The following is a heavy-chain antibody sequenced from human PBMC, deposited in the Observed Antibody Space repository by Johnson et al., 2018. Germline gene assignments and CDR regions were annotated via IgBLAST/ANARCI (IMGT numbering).Heavy chain of an antibody. J-gene: IGHJ6*03. V-gene: IGHV3-66*02. CDR2: IYIGGST. CDR1: GFTVRNNY. D-gene: IGHD2-2*02. CDR3: ARNTPNYMDV. Sequence: QLVESGGGLVQPGGSLRLSCAASGFTVRNNYMSWVRQAPGKGLEWLSVIYIGGSTYYADSVKGRFTISRDNSKNTLYLQMNSLRPEDTAGYYCARNTPNYMDVWGKGTTVTVSS.